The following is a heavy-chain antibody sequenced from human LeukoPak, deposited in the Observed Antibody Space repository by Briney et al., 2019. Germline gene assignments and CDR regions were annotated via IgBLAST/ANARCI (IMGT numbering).Heavy chain of an antibody. Sequence: GGSLRLSCAPSGFIFHTYSINWVRQAPGKGLEWVSVLYSDGNTKYADSVQGRFTISRDNSKNTLYLEMNSLSPDDTAVYYCARGVEPLAANTLAYWGQGTLVTVSS. V-gene: IGHV3-53*01. CDR2: LYSDGNT. J-gene: IGHJ4*02. CDR1: GFIFHTYS. D-gene: IGHD1-14*01. CDR3: ARGVEPLAANTLAY.